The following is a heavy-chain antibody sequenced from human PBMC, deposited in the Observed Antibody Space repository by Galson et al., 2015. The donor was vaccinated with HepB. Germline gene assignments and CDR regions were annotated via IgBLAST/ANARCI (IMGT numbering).Heavy chain of an antibody. Sequence: SVKVSCKASGGTFSSYAISWVRQAPGQGLEWMGGIIPIFGTANYAQKFQGRVTITADESTSTAYMELSSLRSEDTAVYYCARASSGGSMDPAFDIWGQGTMVTVSS. J-gene: IGHJ3*02. CDR2: IIPIFGTA. D-gene: IGHD2-15*01. CDR1: GGTFSSYA. CDR3: ARASSGGSMDPAFDI. V-gene: IGHV1-69*13.